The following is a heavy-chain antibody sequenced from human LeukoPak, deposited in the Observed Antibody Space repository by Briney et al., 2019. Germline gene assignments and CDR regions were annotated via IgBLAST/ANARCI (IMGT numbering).Heavy chain of an antibody. J-gene: IGHJ4*02. V-gene: IGHV4-39*01. CDR1: GGSISSINY. D-gene: IGHD3-10*01. Sequence: PSETLSLTCPVPGGSISSINYWGGLPQPPGRGLEGIGSINNSGSPYYNPSLKSRVTISVDTSKNQFSLKLTSVTAADTAVYYCARPRGSGTYYNVVVDYWGQGTLVTVSS. CDR2: INNSGSP. CDR3: ARPRGSGTYYNVVVDY.